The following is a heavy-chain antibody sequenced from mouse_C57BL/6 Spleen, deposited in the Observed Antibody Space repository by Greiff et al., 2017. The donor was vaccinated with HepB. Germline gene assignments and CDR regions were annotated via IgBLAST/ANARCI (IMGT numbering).Heavy chain of an antibody. CDR1: GYTFTSYT. CDR3: AREITTGVAYYYAMDY. CDR2: INPSSGYT. Sequence: VQLQESGAELARPGASVKMSCKASGYTFTSYTMHWVKQRPGQGLEWIGYINPSSGYTKYNQKFKDKATLTADKSSSTAYMQLSSLTSEDSAVYYCAREITTGVAYYYAMDYWGQGTSVTVSS. V-gene: IGHV1-4*01. J-gene: IGHJ4*01. D-gene: IGHD1-1*01.